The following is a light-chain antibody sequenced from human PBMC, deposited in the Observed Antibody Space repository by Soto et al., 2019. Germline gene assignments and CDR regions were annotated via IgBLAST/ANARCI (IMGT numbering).Light chain of an antibody. CDR2: DNN. CDR3: GTWDSSLSAVV. V-gene: IGLV1-51*01. Sequence: QSVLTQPPSVSAAAGQKVTNSCSGSSSNIGNNCVSWYQQFPGTAPKLLIYDNNQRPSGIPDRFSVSKSGTSATLGITGLQTGDEADYYCGTWDSSLSAVVLGGGTQLTVL. CDR1: SSNIGNNC. J-gene: IGLJ2*01.